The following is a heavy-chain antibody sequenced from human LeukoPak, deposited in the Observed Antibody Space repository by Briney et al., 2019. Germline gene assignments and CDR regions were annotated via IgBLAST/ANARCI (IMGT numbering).Heavy chain of an antibody. J-gene: IGHJ3*02. Sequence: GGSLRLSCAASGFTFSSYAMSWVREAPGKGLEWVSAISGSGGSTYYADSVKGRFTLSRDNSKNTLYLQMNSLRAEDTAVYYCARGVEGALDAFDIWGQGTMVTVSS. V-gene: IGHV3-23*01. CDR1: GFTFSSYA. D-gene: IGHD1-1*01. CDR3: ARGVEGALDAFDI. CDR2: ISGSGGST.